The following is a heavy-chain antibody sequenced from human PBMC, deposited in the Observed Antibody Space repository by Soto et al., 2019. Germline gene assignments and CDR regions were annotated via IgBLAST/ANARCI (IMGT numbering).Heavy chain of an antibody. V-gene: IGHV1-69*06. CDR3: AVNIVVVVAAPPFDI. J-gene: IGHJ3*02. CDR1: GGSFSNYA. D-gene: IGHD2-15*01. CDR2: IIPTCGAT. Sequence: SVKVSCKASGGSFSNYAISWVRQAPGQGLEWMGGIIPTCGATNYAQKFQGRVTITADTSTTTVYMELSSLRSEDTAVYYCAVNIVVVVAAPPFDIWGQGTMVTVSS.